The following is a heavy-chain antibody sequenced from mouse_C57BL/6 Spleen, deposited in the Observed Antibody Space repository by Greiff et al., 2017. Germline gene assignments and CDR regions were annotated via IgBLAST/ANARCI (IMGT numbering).Heavy chain of an antibody. Sequence: QVQLQQPGAELVKPGASVKLSCKASGYTFTSYWMHWVKQRPGQGLEWIGMIHPNSGSTNYNEKFKSKATLTVDKSSSTAYMQLSSLTSEDSAVYYCARSGDGNYGVSYWYFDVWGTGTTVTVSS. D-gene: IGHD2-1*01. CDR2: IHPNSGST. CDR1: GYTFTSYW. CDR3: ARSGDGNYGVSYWYFDV. J-gene: IGHJ1*03. V-gene: IGHV1-64*01.